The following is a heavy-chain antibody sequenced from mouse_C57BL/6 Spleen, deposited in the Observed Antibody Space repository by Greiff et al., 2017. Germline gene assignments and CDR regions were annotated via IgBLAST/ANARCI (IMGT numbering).Heavy chain of an antibody. CDR1: GYTFTDYY. CDR2: SNPNNGGT. D-gene: IGHD1-1*01. Sequence: VQLQQSGPELVKPGASVKISCKASGYTFTDYYMNWVKQSHGRSLEWIGDSNPNNGGTSYNQKFKGKATLTVDKSSSTAYMELRSLTSEDSAVYYCARETLLRCYYFDYWGQGTTLTVSS. CDR3: ARETLLRCYYFDY. J-gene: IGHJ2*01. V-gene: IGHV1-26*01.